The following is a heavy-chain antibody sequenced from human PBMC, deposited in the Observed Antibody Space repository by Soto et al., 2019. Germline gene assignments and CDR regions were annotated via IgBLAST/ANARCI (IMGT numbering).Heavy chain of an antibody. D-gene: IGHD2-21*02. CDR1: GYTFTGYY. J-gene: IGHJ4*02. V-gene: IGHV1-2*04. CDR2: INPNSGGT. CDR3: ASLAYCGGDCEGSFDY. Sequence: ASVKVSCKASGYTFTGYYMHWVRQAPGQGLEWMGWINPNSGGTNYAQKFQGWVTMTRDTSISTAYMELSRLRSDDTAVYYCASLAYCGGDCEGSFDYWGQGTLVTVSS.